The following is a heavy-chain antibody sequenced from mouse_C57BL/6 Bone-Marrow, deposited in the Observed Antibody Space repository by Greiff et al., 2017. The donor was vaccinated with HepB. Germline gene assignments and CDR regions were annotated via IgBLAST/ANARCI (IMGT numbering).Heavy chain of an antibody. Sequence: QVQLQQSGPELVKPGASVKISCKASGYAFSSSWMNWVTQRPGKGLEWIGRIYPGDGDTNYNGKFKGKAKLTADKSSSTAYMQLSSLTAEDSAVYVCASRDEWDYWGQGTTLTGSS. CDR3: ASRDEWDY. D-gene: IGHD1-3*01. V-gene: IGHV1-82*01. CDR2: IYPGDGDT. J-gene: IGHJ2*01. CDR1: GYAFSSSW.